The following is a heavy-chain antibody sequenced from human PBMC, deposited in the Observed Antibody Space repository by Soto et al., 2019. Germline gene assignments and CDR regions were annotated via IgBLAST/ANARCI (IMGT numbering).Heavy chain of an antibody. J-gene: IGHJ4*02. CDR2: IYYLGST. D-gene: IGHD3-10*01. CDR1: GGSMSEYF. Sequence: SETLSLTCSVSGGSMSEYFWSWIRQSPGKGLEWIGYIYYLGSTDYSPSLKSRVTISVDTSKRQFSLRLTSVTAADTAVYYCARDGYDGSGSPYPAYWGPGTQVTVSS. CDR3: ARDGYDGSGSPYPAY. V-gene: IGHV4-59*01.